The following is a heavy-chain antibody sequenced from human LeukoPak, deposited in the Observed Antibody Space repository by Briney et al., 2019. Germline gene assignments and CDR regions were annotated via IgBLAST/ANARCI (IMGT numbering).Heavy chain of an antibody. CDR3: ARAGYSNAWYGADY. V-gene: IGHV3-30-3*01. CDR2: ISYDGSNK. D-gene: IGHD6-19*01. CDR1: GFTFSSYA. Sequence: GGSLRLSCAASGFTFSSYAMHWVRQAPGKGLEWVAVISYDGSNKYYADSVKGRFTISRDNSKNTLYLQMDSLRAEDTAIYYCARAGYSNAWYGADYWGQGTLVTVSS. J-gene: IGHJ4*02.